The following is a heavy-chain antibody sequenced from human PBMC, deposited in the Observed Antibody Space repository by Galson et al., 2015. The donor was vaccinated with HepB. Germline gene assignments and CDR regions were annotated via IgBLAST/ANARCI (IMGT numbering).Heavy chain of an antibody. J-gene: IGHJ6*02. CDR2: ISGNGGDT. V-gene: IGHV3-23*01. D-gene: IGHD2-2*02. CDR3: AKGDVWGPAAINYGLHV. CDR1: GFSFSSYA. Sequence: SLRLSCAASGFSFSSYAMTWVRQAPGKGLEWVSSISGNGGDTKYGDSVKGRFTIFRDKAKSTLYLQMNSLRAEDTAVYYCAKGDVWGPAAINYGLHVWGQGATVTGPS.